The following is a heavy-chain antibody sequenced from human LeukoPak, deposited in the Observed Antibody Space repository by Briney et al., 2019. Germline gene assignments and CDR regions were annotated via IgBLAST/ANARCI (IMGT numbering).Heavy chain of an antibody. CDR1: GGSISSYY. CDR2: IYYRGST. V-gene: IGHV4-59*01. Sequence: SETLSLTCTVSGGSISSYYWSWIRQPPGKGLEWIGHIYYRGSTNYNPSLKSRVTISVDTSKNQFSLKLSSVTAADTAVYYCARVNYDSSGYGGRIPFDIWGQGTMVTVSS. CDR3: ARVNYDSSGYGGRIPFDI. J-gene: IGHJ3*02. D-gene: IGHD3-22*01.